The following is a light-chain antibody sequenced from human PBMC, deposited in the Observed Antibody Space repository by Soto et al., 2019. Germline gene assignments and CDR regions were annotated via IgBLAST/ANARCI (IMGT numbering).Light chain of an antibody. Sequence: QSALTQPASVSGSPGQSITISCTGTSSDVGGYNYVSWYQQHPGKAPKLMIYEVSNRPSGVSNRFSGSKSGNTASLTISGLQAEDEADYYCSSYTSISTLVFGGGTTLTVL. CDR1: SSDVGGYNY. V-gene: IGLV2-14*01. CDR3: SSYTSISTLV. CDR2: EVS. J-gene: IGLJ2*01.